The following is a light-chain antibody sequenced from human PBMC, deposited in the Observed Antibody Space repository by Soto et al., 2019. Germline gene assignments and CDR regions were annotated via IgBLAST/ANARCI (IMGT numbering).Light chain of an antibody. V-gene: IGKV3-20*01. J-gene: IGKJ2*01. CDR2: GAS. Sequence: EIVLTQSPGTLSLSPGERATLSCRASQSVSSSYLGWYQQKPGQAPRLLIYGASSRATGIPDRFSGSGSGTDFTLTICRLEPEDFAVYYCQRYGSSPLYTFGQGTKLEIK. CDR1: QSVSSSY. CDR3: QRYGSSPLYT.